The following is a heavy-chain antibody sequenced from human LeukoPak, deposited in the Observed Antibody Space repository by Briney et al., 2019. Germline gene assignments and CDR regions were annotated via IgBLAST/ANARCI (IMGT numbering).Heavy chain of an antibody. V-gene: IGHV1-69*13. J-gene: IGHJ1*01. Sequence: SVKVSCKASGGTFSSYAISWVRQAPGQGLEWMGGIIPIFGTANYAQKFQGRVTITADESTSTAYMELSSLRSEDAAVYYCAANTLWFGDLLYGFQHWGQGTLVTVSS. CDR2: IIPIFGTA. CDR1: GGTFSSYA. CDR3: AANTLWFGDLLYGFQH. D-gene: IGHD3-10*01.